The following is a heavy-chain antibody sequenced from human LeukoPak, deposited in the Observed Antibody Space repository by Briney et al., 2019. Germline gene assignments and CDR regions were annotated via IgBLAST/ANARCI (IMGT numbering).Heavy chain of an antibody. CDR2: INTNTGNP. V-gene: IGHV7-4-1*02. CDR1: GYTFTSYG. CDR3: ARELLITRTWFDP. D-gene: IGHD3-22*01. Sequence: ASVKVSCKASGYTFTSYGISWVRQAPGQGLEWMGWINTNTGNPTYAQGFTGRFVFSLDTSVSTAYLQISSLKAEDTAVYYCARELLITRTWFDPWGQGTLVTVSS. J-gene: IGHJ5*02.